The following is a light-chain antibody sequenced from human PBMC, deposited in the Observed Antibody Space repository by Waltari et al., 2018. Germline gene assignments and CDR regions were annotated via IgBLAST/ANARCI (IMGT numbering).Light chain of an antibody. CDR3: QQYGSSVTWT. CDR2: GAS. V-gene: IGKV3-20*01. J-gene: IGKJ1*01. CDR1: QTVSNDD. Sequence: IVLTQSTGTLSMSPGARATLSLRARQTVSNDDLACYQQKTGQAPRLLIYGASNRATGIPDSFSGSGSRTDFTLSISRLEPDDFAVYYCQQYGSSVTWTFGQGTKVEIK.